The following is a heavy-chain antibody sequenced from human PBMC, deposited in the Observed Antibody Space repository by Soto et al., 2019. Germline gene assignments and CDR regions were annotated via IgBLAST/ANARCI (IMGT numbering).Heavy chain of an antibody. CDR3: AKDNEGGYSSSWGFDY. J-gene: IGHJ4*02. V-gene: IGHV3-30*18. CDR2: ISYDGSNE. D-gene: IGHD6-13*01. CDR1: GFTISSYG. Sequence: QVHLVESEGGVVQPGRSLRLSCAASGFTISSYGMHWVRQAPGKGLVWVAVISYDGSNEYYADSVKGRFAISRDNSKNTLYLQMNSLRVEDTAMYYCAKDNEGGYSSSWGFDYWGQGALVTVSS.